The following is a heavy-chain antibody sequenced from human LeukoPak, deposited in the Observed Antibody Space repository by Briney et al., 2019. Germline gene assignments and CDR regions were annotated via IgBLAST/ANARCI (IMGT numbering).Heavy chain of an antibody. CDR3: ARTRYYYNSRSYGAPYYFDY. CDR1: GGSISSGGYS. D-gene: IGHD3-10*01. CDR2: IYYSGNA. J-gene: IGHJ4*02. Sequence: PSETLSLTCAVSGGSISSGGYSWSWLRQPPGKGLEWIGYIYYSGNAYYNPSLKTRFTISVDTSKNQFSLELSSVTAADTAVYYCARTRYYYNSRSYGAPYYFDYWGQGTLVTVSS. V-gene: IGHV4-30-4*07.